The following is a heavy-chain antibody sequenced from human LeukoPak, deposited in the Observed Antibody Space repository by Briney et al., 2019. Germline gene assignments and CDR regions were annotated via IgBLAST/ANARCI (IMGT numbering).Heavy chain of an antibody. CDR2: IRGRNYGGTT. CDR1: GFTFGDYS. V-gene: IGHV3-49*04. D-gene: IGHD1-26*01. CDR3: TRTHEWELSGPEY. Sequence: GRSLRLSCTVSGFTFGDYSMNWVRQAPGKGLEWVGFIRGRNYGGTTEYAASVKGRFTISRDDSNGVAYLQIISLKIEDTAVYFCTRTHEWELSGPEYWGQGTLVTVSS. J-gene: IGHJ4*02.